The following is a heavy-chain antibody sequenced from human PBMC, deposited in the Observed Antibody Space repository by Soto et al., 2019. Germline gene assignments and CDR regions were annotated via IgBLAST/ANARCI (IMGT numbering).Heavy chain of an antibody. CDR2: INHSGST. CDR1: GWSFSGYY. J-gene: IGHJ6*02. CDR3: ARGLWFGEYGMDV. D-gene: IGHD3-10*01. V-gene: IGHV4-34*01. Sequence: QVQLQQWGAGLLKPSETLSLTCAVYGWSFSGYYWSWIRQPPGKGLEWMGEINHSGSTNYNPSLKSRVTISVDTSKNQFSLKLSSVTAADTAVYYCARGLWFGEYGMDVWGQGTTVTVSS.